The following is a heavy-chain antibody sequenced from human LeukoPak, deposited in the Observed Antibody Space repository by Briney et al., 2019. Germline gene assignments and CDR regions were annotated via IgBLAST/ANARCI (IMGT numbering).Heavy chain of an antibody. CDR2: ISYDGSNK. CDR3: AKDVYHSSWYYYNIKGFDY. V-gene: IGHV3-30*18. Sequence: PGWSLRLSCAASGFTFSSYGMHWVRQAPGKGLEWVAVISYDGSNKYYADSAKGRFTISRDNSKNTLYLQINSLRAEDTAVYYCAKDVYHSSWYYYNIKGFDYWGQGTLVTVSS. CDR1: GFTFSSYG. D-gene: IGHD6-13*01. J-gene: IGHJ4*02.